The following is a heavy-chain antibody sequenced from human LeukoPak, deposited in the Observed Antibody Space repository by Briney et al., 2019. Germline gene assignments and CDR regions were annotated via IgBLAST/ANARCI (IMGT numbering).Heavy chain of an antibody. Sequence: SVKVSCKASGGTFSSYAISWVRQAPGQGLEWMGGIIPIFGTANYAQKFQGRVTITTDESTSTAYMELSSLRSEDTAVYYCARKSGPRDSGSRWEGFEYWGQGTLVTVSS. CDR2: IIPIFGTA. CDR1: GGTFSSYA. CDR3: ARKSGPRDSGSRWEGFEY. J-gene: IGHJ4*02. V-gene: IGHV1-69*05. D-gene: IGHD5-12*01.